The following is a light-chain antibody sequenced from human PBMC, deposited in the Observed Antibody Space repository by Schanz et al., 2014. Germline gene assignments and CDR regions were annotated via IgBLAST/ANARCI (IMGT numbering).Light chain of an antibody. V-gene: IGLV2-8*01. CDR2: QVT. CDR1: SSDVGGYNF. CDR3: SSYAGSNNWV. J-gene: IGLJ3*02. Sequence: QSALTQPPSASGSPGQSVTISCTGTSSDVGGYNFVSWYQQHPGKVPKVMIYQVTKRPSGVPDRFSGSKSGNTASLTVSGLQAEDEGDYYCSSYAGSNNWVFGGGTKLTVL.